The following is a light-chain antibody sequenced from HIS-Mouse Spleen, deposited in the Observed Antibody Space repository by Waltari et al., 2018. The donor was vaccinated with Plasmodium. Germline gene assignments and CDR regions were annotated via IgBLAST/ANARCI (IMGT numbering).Light chain of an antibody. V-gene: IGLV3-25*03. CDR2: KTS. CDR1: ALPKQY. J-gene: IGLJ3*02. CDR3: QSADSSGTPNWV. Sequence: SYELTQPPSVSVSPGQTARITCSGDALPKQYAYWYQQKPGQAPVLVIYKTSEMPSGIPERFSGSSSGTTVTLTISGVQAEDEADYYCQSADSSGTPNWVFGGGTKLTVL.